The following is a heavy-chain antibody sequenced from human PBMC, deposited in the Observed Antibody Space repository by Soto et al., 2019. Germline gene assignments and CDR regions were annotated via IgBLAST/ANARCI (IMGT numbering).Heavy chain of an antibody. Sequence: VHLVESGGGLVQPGGSLRLSCVGSGYIFSDYWMSWDRQAPGQGLEWVANMSPDGSAQSYADSVNGRFTISRDNAGNSLFLQMNSLRAEDTAVYYCARTAIGGGQGTLVTVSS. CDR2: MSPDGSAQ. CDR3: ARTAIG. CDR1: GYIFSDYW. V-gene: IGHV3-7*03. J-gene: IGHJ4*02. D-gene: IGHD2-21*02.